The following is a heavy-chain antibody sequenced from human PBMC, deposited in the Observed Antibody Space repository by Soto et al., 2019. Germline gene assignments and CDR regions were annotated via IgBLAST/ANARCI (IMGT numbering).Heavy chain of an antibody. CDR1: GGAINSHY. Sequence: SETLSLTCSVSGGAINSHYWSCIRQPPGEGLEWMWGIYYKGGPRYNPSLKSRVTISVDTSKKYFSLNLPSVPAADTAVYHCARALGIFYGMDAWGQGTAVTVSS. V-gene: IGHV4-59*11. J-gene: IGHJ6*02. CDR2: IYYKGGP. CDR3: ARALGIFYGMDA. D-gene: IGHD3-9*01.